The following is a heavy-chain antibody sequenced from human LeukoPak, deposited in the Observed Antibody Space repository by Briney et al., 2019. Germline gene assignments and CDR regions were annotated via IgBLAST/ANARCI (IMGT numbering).Heavy chain of an antibody. V-gene: IGHV3-21*04. D-gene: IGHD2-21*01. Sequence: GGSLRLSCAASGFTFSSYSMNWVRQAPGKGLEWVSSISSSSSYIYYADSVKGRFTISRDNAKNSLYLHMDSLRAEDTAVYYCAKAPVWNYYYGLDVWGQGTTVTVSS. CDR3: AKAPVWNYYYGLDV. CDR2: ISSSSSYI. CDR1: GFTFSSYS. J-gene: IGHJ6*02.